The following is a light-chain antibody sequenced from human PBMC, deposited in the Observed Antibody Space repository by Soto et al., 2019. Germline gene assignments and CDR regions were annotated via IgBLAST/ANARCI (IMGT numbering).Light chain of an antibody. J-gene: IGKJ1*01. V-gene: IGKV1-5*01. CDR2: DAS. CDR3: QQYNSYSSWT. CDR1: QSVSTW. Sequence: DIQMTQSPSTLSASIGDRVTITCRASQSVSTWLAWYQQKPGKAPKLLISDASSLESGVPSRFSGSGSGSEFTLSISSLQPDDFATYYCQQYNSYSSWTFGQGTKVDIK.